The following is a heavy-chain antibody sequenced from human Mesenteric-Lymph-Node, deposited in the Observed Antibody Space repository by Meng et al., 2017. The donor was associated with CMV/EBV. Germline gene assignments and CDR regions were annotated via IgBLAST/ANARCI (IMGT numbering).Heavy chain of an antibody. CDR3: VRDTLVGARGHYYYGMDV. CDR2: ISYSGST. D-gene: IGHD1-26*01. V-gene: IGHV4-59*01. J-gene: IGHJ6*02. CDR1: GGSMITYY. Sequence: SETLSLTCTVSGGSMITYYWAWIRQPPGKELEWIGYISYSGSTNYNPSLKSRVTISIDTSKNHFSLKVSSVTAADTAVYFCVRDTLVGARGHYYYGMDVWGLGTTVTVSS.